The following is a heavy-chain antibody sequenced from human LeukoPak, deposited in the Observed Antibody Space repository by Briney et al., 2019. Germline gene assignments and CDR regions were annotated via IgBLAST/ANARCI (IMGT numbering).Heavy chain of an antibody. V-gene: IGHV4-59*01. CDR2: IYYSGST. Sequence: SETLSLTCTVSGGSISSYYWSWIRQPPGKGLEWIGYIYYSGSTNYNPSLKSRVTISVDTSKNQFSLKLSSVTAADTAVYYCARDASRDYVWGSYRPLDYWGQGTLVTVSS. J-gene: IGHJ4*02. CDR3: ARDASRDYVWGSYRPLDY. CDR1: GGSISSYY. D-gene: IGHD3-16*02.